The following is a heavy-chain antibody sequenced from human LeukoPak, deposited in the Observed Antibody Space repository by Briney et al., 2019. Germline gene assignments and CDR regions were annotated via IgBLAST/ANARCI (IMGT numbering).Heavy chain of an antibody. V-gene: IGHV3-21*03. CDR3: TTERDDAFDI. CDR1: GFTFSSYS. Sequence: GGSLRLSCAASGFTFSSYSMNWVRQAPGKGLEWVSSISSSSSYIYYADSVKGRFTISRDNAKNSLYLQMNSLKTEDTAVYYCTTERDDAFDIWGQGTMVTVSS. D-gene: IGHD5-24*01. CDR2: ISSSSSYI. J-gene: IGHJ3*02.